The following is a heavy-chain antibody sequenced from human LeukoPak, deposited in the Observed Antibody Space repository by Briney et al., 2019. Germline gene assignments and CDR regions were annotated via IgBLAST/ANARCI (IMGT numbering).Heavy chain of an antibody. CDR1: GFTFSSYA. CDR3: ARGVEPLAANTLAY. D-gene: IGHD1-14*01. V-gene: IGHV3-30*14. J-gene: IGHJ4*02. CDR2: ISYDGSNK. Sequence: GGSLRLSRAASGFTFSSYAMHWVRQAPGKGLEWVAVISYDGSNKYYADSVKGRFTISRDNSKNTLYLEMNSLSPDDTAVYYCARGVEPLAANTLAYWGQGTLVTVSS.